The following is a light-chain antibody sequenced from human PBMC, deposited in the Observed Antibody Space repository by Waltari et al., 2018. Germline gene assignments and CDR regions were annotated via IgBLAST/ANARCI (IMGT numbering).Light chain of an antibody. CDR2: DVD. V-gene: IGLV2-11*01. CDR3: CSYAGRYTSV. CDR1: TSDVGAYNY. J-gene: IGLJ2*01. Sequence: QSALTQPRSVSGSPGQSLTLSCTGTTSDVGAYNYSPWYQQRPGKAPKLVLYDVDKRPSGVPDRFSGSKAGNTASLTISGLQADDEADYYCCSYAGRYTSVFGGGTKVTVL.